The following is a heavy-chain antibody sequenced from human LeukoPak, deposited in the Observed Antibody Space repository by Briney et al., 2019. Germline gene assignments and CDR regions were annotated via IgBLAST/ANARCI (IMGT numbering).Heavy chain of an antibody. CDR2: IYHSGST. CDR3: ARDSYGYL. Sequence: SETLSLTCTVSSGSISTYYWNWIRQPPGKGLEWIGYIYHSGSTNYNPSLQSRVTISVDTSKNQFSLNLNSVTAADTAVYYCARDSYGYLWGQGTLVTVSS. J-gene: IGHJ4*02. D-gene: IGHD5-18*01. CDR1: SGSISTYY. V-gene: IGHV4-59*01.